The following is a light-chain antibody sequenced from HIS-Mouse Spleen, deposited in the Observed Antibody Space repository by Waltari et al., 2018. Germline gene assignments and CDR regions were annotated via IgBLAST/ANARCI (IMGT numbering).Light chain of an antibody. CDR2: DVS. J-gene: IGLJ3*02. V-gene: IGLV2-11*01. CDR1: SSEVGGYHY. Sequence: QSALTQPRPVSGSPGQSVTIPCTGTSSEVGGYHYVPWYQQHPGKAPKPMIYDVSKRPSGVPDRFSGSKSGNTASLTISGLQAEDEADYYCCSYAGSYTWVFGGGTKLTVL. CDR3: CSYAGSYTWV.